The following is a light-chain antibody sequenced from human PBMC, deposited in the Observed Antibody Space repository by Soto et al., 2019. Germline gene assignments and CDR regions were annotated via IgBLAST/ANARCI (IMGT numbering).Light chain of an antibody. CDR2: EVS. CDR3: SSYVIYSTFVV. CDR1: SRDVGGYNY. J-gene: IGLJ2*01. V-gene: IGLV2-14*01. Sequence: QSALTQPASVSGSPGQSITISCTGTSRDVGGYNYVSWHQQHPGKAPKVIITEVSNRPSGVSNRFSGSKSGNTASLTISGVQAEDEADYYCSSYVIYSTFVVFGGRTKLTVL.